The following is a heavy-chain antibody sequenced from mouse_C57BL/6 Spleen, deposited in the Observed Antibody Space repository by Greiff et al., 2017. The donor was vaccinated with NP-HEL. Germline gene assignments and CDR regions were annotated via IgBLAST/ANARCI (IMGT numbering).Heavy chain of an antibody. J-gene: IGHJ1*03. CDR3: TRGGYYGSRRGVYVDV. Sequence: EVQLQQSGTVLARPGASVKMSCKTSGYTFTSYWMHWVKQRPGQGLEWIGAIYPGNSDTSYNQKFKGKAKLTAVTSASTAYMELSSLTNEDSAVYYCTRGGYYGSRRGVYVDVWGTGTTVTVSS. CDR1: GYTFTSYW. V-gene: IGHV1-5*01. CDR2: IYPGNSDT. D-gene: IGHD1-1*01.